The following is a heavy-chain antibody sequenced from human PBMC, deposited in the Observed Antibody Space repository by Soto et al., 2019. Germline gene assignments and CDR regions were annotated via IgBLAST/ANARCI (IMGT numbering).Heavy chain of an antibody. J-gene: IGHJ6*02. D-gene: IGHD6-13*01. Sequence: QVQLVESGGNMVQPGRSLRLSCAASGFTFGNNAMHWVRHAAGKGLEWVAQIWFDGNNKYYTDSVKGRFTISRDNLKNQVYLQMDSLRADDTAVYYCARDGQQLAPYAMDVWGQGTTVIVSS. CDR1: GFTFGNNA. CDR3: ARDGQQLAPYAMDV. CDR2: IWFDGNNK. V-gene: IGHV3-33*01.